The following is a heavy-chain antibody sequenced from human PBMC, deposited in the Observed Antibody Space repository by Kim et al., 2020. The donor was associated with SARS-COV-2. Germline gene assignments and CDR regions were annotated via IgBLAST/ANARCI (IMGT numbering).Heavy chain of an antibody. D-gene: IGHD4-17*01. Sequence: GRSLRLSCAASGFTFSSYAIVWVRQAPGKGLEWVALISYDGSIRYYADSVKGRFTISRDNSKNTLYLQMNSLRAEDTAVYYCARDADYGGNSDLDDDAFDICGQGTMVTVSS. CDR1: GFTFSSYA. CDR2: ISYDGSIR. V-gene: IGHV3-30*04. CDR3: ARDADYGGNSDLDDDAFDI. J-gene: IGHJ3*02.